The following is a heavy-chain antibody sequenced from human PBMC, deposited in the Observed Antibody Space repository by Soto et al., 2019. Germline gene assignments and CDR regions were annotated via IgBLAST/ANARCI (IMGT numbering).Heavy chain of an antibody. V-gene: IGHV3-30*18. J-gene: IGHJ3*02. CDR2: ISYDGSNK. Sequence: QVQLVESGGGVVQPGRSLRLSCAASGFTLSSYGMHWVRQAPGKGLEWVAVISYDGSNKYYADSVKGRFTISRGNSKNTLYLQMNSLRAEDTAVYYCANIPYSWNGADAFDIWGQGTLVTVSS. D-gene: IGHD1-1*01. CDR3: ANIPYSWNGADAFDI. CDR1: GFTLSSYG.